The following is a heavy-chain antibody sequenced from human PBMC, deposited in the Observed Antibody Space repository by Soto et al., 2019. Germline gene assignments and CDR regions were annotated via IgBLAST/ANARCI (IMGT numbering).Heavy chain of an antibody. Sequence: ASVKVSCKASGYTFTSYDINWVRQATGQGLEWMGWMNPNSGNTGYAQKFQGRVTMTRNTSISTAYMELSSLRSEDTAVYYCARVIVGATRPAFDIWGQGTMVTVSS. D-gene: IGHD1-26*01. CDR2: MNPNSGNT. CDR3: ARVIVGATRPAFDI. J-gene: IGHJ3*02. CDR1: GYTFTSYD. V-gene: IGHV1-8*02.